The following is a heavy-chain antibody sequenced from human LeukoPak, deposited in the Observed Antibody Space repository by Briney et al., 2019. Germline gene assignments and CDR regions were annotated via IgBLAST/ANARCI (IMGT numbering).Heavy chain of an antibody. Sequence: GGSLRLSCAASGFTFSSYAMSWVRQAPGKGREWVSAIGGCGVSTSSKDSAKGRFTISRDNSKNTLYLQMNSLRAEDTAIYYCAKDVAGVRGVRGGFDYWGQGTLVTVSS. CDR1: GFTFSSYA. CDR3: AKDVAGVRGVRGGFDY. D-gene: IGHD3-10*01. J-gene: IGHJ4*02. V-gene: IGHV3-23*01. CDR2: IGGCGVST.